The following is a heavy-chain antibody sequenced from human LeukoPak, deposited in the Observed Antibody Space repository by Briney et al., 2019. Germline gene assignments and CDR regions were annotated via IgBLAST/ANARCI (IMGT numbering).Heavy chain of an antibody. CDR1: GFTFSSYA. J-gene: IGHJ4*02. CDR2: ISGSGGST. Sequence: PGGSLRLSCAASGFTFSSYAMSWVRQAPGKGLEWVSAISGSGGSTYYADSVKGRFTISRDNSKNTLYLQMNSLRAEDTAVYYCAKDGIVVVPAAIGGYFDYWGQGTLVTVSS. CDR3: AKDGIVVVPAAIGGYFDY. D-gene: IGHD2-2*02. V-gene: IGHV3-23*01.